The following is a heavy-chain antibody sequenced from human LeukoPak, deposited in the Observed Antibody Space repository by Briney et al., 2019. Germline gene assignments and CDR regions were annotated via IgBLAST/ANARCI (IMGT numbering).Heavy chain of an antibody. V-gene: IGHV4-61*02. D-gene: IGHD3-16*01. CDR2: IYTSGST. Sequence: SQTLSLTCTVSGGSISSGSYYWSWIRQPAGKGLEWIGRIYTSGSTNYNPSLKSRVTISVDTSKNQFSLKLSSVTAADTAVYYCAREREGGGMYHYYYMDVWGKGTTVTISS. J-gene: IGHJ6*03. CDR1: GGSISSGSYY. CDR3: AREREGGGMYHYYYMDV.